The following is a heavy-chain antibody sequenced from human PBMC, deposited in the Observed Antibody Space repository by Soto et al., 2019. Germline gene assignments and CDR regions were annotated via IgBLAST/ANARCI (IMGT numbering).Heavy chain of an antibody. CDR2: SIPSFGTA. CDR3: AREAMYYFDY. Sequence: QVQMLQSGDEVKKPGSSVKVSCKTSGFTFPNYAISWVRQAPGQGLEWMGGSIPSFGTARYAQKFQGRGTITADASTSTAYMELSSLASADTAVYYGAREAMYYFDYWGKGTLVAVSS. V-gene: IGHV1-69*01. CDR1: GFTFPNYA. J-gene: IGHJ4*02.